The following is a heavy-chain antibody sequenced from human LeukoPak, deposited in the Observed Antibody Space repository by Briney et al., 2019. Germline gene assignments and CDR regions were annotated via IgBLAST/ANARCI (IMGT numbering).Heavy chain of an antibody. Sequence: SQTLSLTCTVSGGSISSGGYDWSWIRQHPGKGLEWIGYIYYSGSTYYNPSLKSRVTISVDTSKNQFSLKLSSVTAADTAVYYCARALGLGYCSGGSCYPYYFDYWGQGTLVTVSS. CDR3: ARALGLGYCSGGSCYPYYFDY. J-gene: IGHJ4*02. CDR1: GGSISSGGYD. D-gene: IGHD2-15*01. V-gene: IGHV4-31*03. CDR2: IYYSGST.